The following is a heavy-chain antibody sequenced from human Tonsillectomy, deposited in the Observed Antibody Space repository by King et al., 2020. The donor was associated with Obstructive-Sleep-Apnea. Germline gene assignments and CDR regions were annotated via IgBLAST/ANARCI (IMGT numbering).Heavy chain of an antibody. V-gene: IGHV4-31*03. D-gene: IGHD3-22*01. CDR1: GGSISSGGYY. CDR3: ARENVGGSSGYYDY. Sequence: QLQESGPGLVKPSQTLSLTCTVSGGSISSGGYYWSWIRQPPGKGLEWIGYIYYSGSPYYNPSLKSRVTISVDTSKNQFSLKLSSVTAADTAVYYCARENVGGSSGYYDYWGQGTLVTVSS. CDR2: IYYSGSP. J-gene: IGHJ4*02.